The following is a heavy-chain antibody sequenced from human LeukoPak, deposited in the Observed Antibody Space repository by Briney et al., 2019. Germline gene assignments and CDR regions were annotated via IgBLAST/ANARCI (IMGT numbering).Heavy chain of an antibody. J-gene: IGHJ4*02. CDR2: IHSTSASI. D-gene: IGHD3-9*01. CDR3: SRVVQDVTGADY. Sequence: GGSLRLSCAASGFTFSSYHMNWVRQAPGKGLEWLSYIHSTSASIHYADSVKGRFTISRDNAKSSLYLQMNSLRAEDTAVYYCSRVVQDVTGADYWGQGTLVIVSS. V-gene: IGHV3-48*01. CDR1: GFTFSSYH.